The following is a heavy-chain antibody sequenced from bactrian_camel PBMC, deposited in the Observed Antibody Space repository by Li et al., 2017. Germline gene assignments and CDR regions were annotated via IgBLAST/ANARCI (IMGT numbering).Heavy chain of an antibody. D-gene: IGHD1*01. Sequence: VQLVESGGGSVQPGGSLRLSCVGSGYTASSACMGWFRQAPGKEREGVAAIANDGRITYADSVKGRFTISKDNANNTLYLEMNSLKSEDTAIYYCAAEVRGAAVRFCNYKNVGAFLYRGQGTQVTVS. CDR1: GYTASSAC. CDR3: AAEVRGAAVRFCNYKNVGAFLY. J-gene: IGHJ4*01. V-gene: IGHV3S53*01. CDR2: IANDGRI.